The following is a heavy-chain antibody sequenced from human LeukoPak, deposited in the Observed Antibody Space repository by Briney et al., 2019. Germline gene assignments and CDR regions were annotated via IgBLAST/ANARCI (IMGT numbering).Heavy chain of an antibody. D-gene: IGHD2-15*01. J-gene: IGHJ6*03. V-gene: IGHV1-8*01. Sequence: GASVKVSCKASGYTFTSYDINWVRQATGQGLEWMGWMNPNSGNTGYAQKFQGRVTMTRNTSISTAYMELSSLGSEDTAVYYCARVSSNCSGGSCYYPYYYYYMDVWGKGTTVTISS. CDR1: GYTFTSYD. CDR3: ARVSSNCSGGSCYYPYYYYYMDV. CDR2: MNPNSGNT.